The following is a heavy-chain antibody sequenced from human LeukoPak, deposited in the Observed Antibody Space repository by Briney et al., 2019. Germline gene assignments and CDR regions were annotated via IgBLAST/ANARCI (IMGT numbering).Heavy chain of an antibody. CDR2: IYYSGST. J-gene: IGHJ4*02. CDR1: GGSISSYY. Sequence: SETLSLTCTVSGGSISSYYWSWIRQPPGKGLEWIGYIYYSGSTIYNPSLRSRVTISVDTSKNQFSLKLNSVTAADTAVYYCARSPGFSAPWYFDYWGQGTLVTVSS. V-gene: IGHV4-59*08. CDR3: ARSPGFSAPWYFDY.